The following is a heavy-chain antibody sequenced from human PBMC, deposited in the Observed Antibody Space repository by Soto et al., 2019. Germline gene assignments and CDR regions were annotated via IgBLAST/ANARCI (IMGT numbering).Heavy chain of an antibody. D-gene: IGHD4-17*01. CDR2: INAGRGKT. CDR1: VFSFTSYS. CDR3: ARWIDNGYFDY. V-gene: IGHV1-3*01. J-gene: IGHJ4*02. Sequence: QGQLMQPGAEVKKPGASVKVSCGTSVFSFTSYSFHWVRQAPAQGLQWMGWINAGRGKTKYSQQFQGRVTFTWDTSANTVYMELSRLTSEDTSVFYCARWIDNGYFDYWGQGTLVTVSA.